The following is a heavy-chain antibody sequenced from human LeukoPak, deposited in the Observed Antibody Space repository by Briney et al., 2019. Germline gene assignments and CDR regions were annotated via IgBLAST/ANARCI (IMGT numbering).Heavy chain of an antibody. CDR3: ARGSGHDYGGNSELDY. V-gene: IGHV3-9*01. D-gene: IGHD4-23*01. Sequence: GGSLRLSCAASGFTFDDYAMHWVRQAPGKGLEWVSGITWNGGSIGYADSVKGRFTISRDNAKNSLYLQMNSLRAEDTAVYYCARGSGHDYGGNSELDYWGQGTLVTVSS. CDR2: ITWNGGSI. CDR1: GFTFDDYA. J-gene: IGHJ4*02.